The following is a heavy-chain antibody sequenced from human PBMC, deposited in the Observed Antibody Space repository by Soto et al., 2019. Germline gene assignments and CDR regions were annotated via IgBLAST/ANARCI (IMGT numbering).Heavy chain of an antibody. CDR3: AKDMKWGGMTTIHYFDS. D-gene: IGHD4-17*01. J-gene: IGHJ4*02. V-gene: IGHV3-9*02. CDR1: GFIADDYA. CDR2: ISLNSETI. Sequence: EMQLVESGGGLVQPGRSLRLSCVGSGFIADDYAMHWVRQPPGKGLEWVSGISLNSETINYADSVKGRFTISRDNAKNSLFLQMTSLRPEDTAFYYCAKDMKWGGMTTIHYFDSWGQGTLVTVSS.